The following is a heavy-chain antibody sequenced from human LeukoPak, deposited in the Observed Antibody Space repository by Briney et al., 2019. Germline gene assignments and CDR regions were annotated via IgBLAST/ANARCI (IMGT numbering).Heavy chain of an antibody. CDR3: ARTYYDILTGYSPGITNWFDP. CDR1: GYTFTGYY. Sequence: ASVKVSCKASGYTFTGYYMHWVRQAPGQGLEWMGWINPNSGGTNYAQKFQGWVTMTRDTSISTAYMELSRLRSDDTAVYYCARTYYDILTGYSPGITNWFDPWGQGTLVTVSS. CDR2: INPNSGGT. V-gene: IGHV1-2*04. D-gene: IGHD3-9*01. J-gene: IGHJ5*02.